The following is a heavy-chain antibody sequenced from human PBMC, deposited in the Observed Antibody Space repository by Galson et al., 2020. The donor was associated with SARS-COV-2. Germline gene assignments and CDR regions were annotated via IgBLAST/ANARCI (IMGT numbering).Heavy chain of an antibody. CDR3: ARVAGEVTRTFDY. Sequence: ETSETLSLTCAVSGGSISSGGYSWSWIRQPPGKGLEWIGYIYHSGSTYYNPSLKSRVTISVDRSKNQFSLKLSSVTAADTAVYYCARVAGEVTRTFDYWGQGTLVTVSS. D-gene: IGHD3-10*01. CDR1: GGSISSGGYS. CDR2: IYHSGST. V-gene: IGHV4-30-2*01. J-gene: IGHJ4*02.